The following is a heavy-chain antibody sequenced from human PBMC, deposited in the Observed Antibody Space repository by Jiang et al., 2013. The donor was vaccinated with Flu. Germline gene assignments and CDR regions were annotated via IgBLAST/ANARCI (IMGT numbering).Heavy chain of an antibody. V-gene: IGHV1-2*02. CDR2: INTNSGAA. D-gene: IGHD6-13*01. CDR1: GYTFTDYY. Sequence: GAEVKKPGASVKVSCKASGYTFTDYYIHWIRQAPGQGLEWMGWINTNSGAANYAQKFQGRVTMTGDTSISTAYMELSRLRSDDTAVYYCARAPGMTIAPPGLWGQGTLVTVSS. CDR3: ARAPGMTIAPPGL. J-gene: IGHJ4*02.